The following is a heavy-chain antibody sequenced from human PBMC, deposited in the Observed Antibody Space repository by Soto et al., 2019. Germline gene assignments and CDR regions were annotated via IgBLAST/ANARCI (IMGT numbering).Heavy chain of an antibody. CDR2: ISGSGGST. CDR1: GFTFSSYA. CDR3: AKMLLAGIAAAGTGVGDP. V-gene: IGHV3-23*01. J-gene: IGHJ5*02. Sequence: GGSLRLSCAASGFTFSSYAMGWVRQAPGKGLEWVSAISGSGGSTYYADSVKGRFTISRDNSKNTLYLQMNSLRAEDTAVYYCAKMLLAGIAAAGTGVGDPWGQGTLVTVSS. D-gene: IGHD6-13*01.